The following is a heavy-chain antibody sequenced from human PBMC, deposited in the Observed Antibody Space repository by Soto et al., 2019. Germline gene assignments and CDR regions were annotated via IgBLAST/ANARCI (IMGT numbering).Heavy chain of an antibody. Sequence: PSETLSLTCTVSGGSISSYYWSWIRQPPGKGLEWIGYIYYSGSTNYNPSLKSRVTISVDTSKNQFSLKLSSVTAADTAVYYCARGHSSSSGVSWFDPGGQATLVTVSS. CDR2: IYYSGST. CDR1: GGSISSYY. J-gene: IGHJ5*02. CDR3: ARGHSSSSGVSWFDP. V-gene: IGHV4-59*01. D-gene: IGHD6-6*01.